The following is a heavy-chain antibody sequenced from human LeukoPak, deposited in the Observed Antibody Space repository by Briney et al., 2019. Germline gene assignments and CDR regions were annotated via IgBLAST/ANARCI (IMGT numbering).Heavy chain of an antibody. CDR2: ISGDGVSP. J-gene: IGHJ4*02. CDR1: GFTFNNYA. V-gene: IGHV3-23*01. Sequence: GGSLRLSCAASGFTFNNYALTWVRQTPGKGLECVSAISGDGVSPYYADSVRGRFTISRDNSKNTLYLQMNSLRVEDTAVYFCARDPGAFPYFFDCWGQGTLVTVSS. CDR3: ARDPGAFPYFFDC. D-gene: IGHD4/OR15-4a*01.